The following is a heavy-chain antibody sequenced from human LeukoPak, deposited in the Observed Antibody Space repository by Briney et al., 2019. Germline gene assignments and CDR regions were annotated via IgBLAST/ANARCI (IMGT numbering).Heavy chain of an antibody. CDR2: INHSGST. CDR3: ARGSRDIVVVPASFSYYFDY. Sequence: SETLSLTCAVSGGSISSSNWWSWVRQPPGKGLEWIGEINHSGSTNYNPSLKSRVTISVDTSKNQFSLKLSSVTAADTAVYYCARGSRDIVVVPASFSYYFDYWGQGTLVTVSS. V-gene: IGHV4-4*02. CDR1: GGSISSSNW. J-gene: IGHJ4*02. D-gene: IGHD2-2*01.